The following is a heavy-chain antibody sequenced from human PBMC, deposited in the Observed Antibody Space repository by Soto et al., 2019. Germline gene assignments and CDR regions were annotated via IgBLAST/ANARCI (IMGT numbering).Heavy chain of an antibody. J-gene: IGHJ5*02. V-gene: IGHV3-30*18. CDR1: GFTFSTHG. CDR3: AKDLGETCSYNWCEP. CDR2: ISHDGSEK. D-gene: IGHD3-16*01. Sequence: VQLVESGGGLVQPGTSLRLSCAASGFTFSTHGMHWVRQAPGKGLEWVAMISHDGSEKYYVDSVRGRFTISRDISKNTLFLQMDSLRAEDTAVYYCAKDLGETCSYNWCEPWGQGTLVTVSS.